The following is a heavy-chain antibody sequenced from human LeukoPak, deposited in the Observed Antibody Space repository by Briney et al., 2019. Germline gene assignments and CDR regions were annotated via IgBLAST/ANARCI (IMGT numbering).Heavy chain of an antibody. CDR3: ALHLMVSGDRSGFHPRFDN. J-gene: IGHJ4*02. CDR1: GFTFDDYA. D-gene: IGHD3-22*01. V-gene: IGHV3-9*01. CDR2: ISWNSGSI. Sequence: GGSLRLSCAASGFTFDDYAMHWVRQAPGKGLEWVSGISWNSGSIGYADSVKGRFTISRDNAKNSLYLQMNSLREEDTALYFCALHLMVSGDRSGFHPRFDNWGQGTLVSVSS.